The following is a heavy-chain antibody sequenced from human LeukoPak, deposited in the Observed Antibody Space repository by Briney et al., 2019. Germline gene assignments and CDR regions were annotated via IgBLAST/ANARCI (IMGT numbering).Heavy chain of an antibody. CDR1: GFSFSASA. V-gene: IGHV3-73*01. Sequence: PGGSLRLSCAASGFSFSASAIHWVRQASGKGLEWVGRIRNKANSYATAYAASVKGRFTISRDDSKNTAYLQMNSLKTEDTAVYYCAIRETAMVNVDYWGQGTLVTVSS. CDR3: AIRETAMVNVDY. D-gene: IGHD5-18*01. J-gene: IGHJ4*02. CDR2: IRNKANSYAT.